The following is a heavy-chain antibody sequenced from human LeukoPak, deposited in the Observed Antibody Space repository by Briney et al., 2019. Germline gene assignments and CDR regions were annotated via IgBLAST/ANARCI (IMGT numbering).Heavy chain of an antibody. D-gene: IGHD2-15*01. CDR1: GFTFSGSA. CDR3: TSFKFFGGFDY. J-gene: IGHJ4*02. CDR2: IRSKANSYAT. V-gene: IGHV3-73*01. Sequence: PGGSLRLSCAASGFTFSGSAMHWFRRASGKGLVWVGRIRSKANSYATAYAASVKGRFTISRDDSKNTAYLQMNSLKTEDTAVYYCTSFKFFGGFDYWGQGTLVTVSS.